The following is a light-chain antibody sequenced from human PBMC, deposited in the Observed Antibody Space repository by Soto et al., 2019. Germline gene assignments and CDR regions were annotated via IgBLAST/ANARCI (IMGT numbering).Light chain of an antibody. CDR2: KVS. V-gene: IGKV2-30*01. CDR3: MQGTHWPPA. J-gene: IGKJ5*01. CDR1: ESLAYSDGESY. Sequence: DVVLTQSPLSLAVSLGQPASISCRSSESLAYSDGESYLHWFHQRPGQSPRHLISKVSDRDSGVPDRFSGSGSDTEFTLKISRVEAEDVGVYYCMQGTHWPPAFGQGTRLEIK.